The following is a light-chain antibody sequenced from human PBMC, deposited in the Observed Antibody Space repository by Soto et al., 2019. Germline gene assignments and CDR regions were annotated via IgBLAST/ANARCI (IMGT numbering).Light chain of an antibody. J-gene: IGKJ4*01. V-gene: IGKV3-20*01. CDR3: QQFSSYPLT. CDR1: QSVSSD. CDR2: DAS. Sequence: EIVMTRSPATLSVSPGERATLSCRASQSVSSDLAWYQQKPGQAPRLLIYDASSRATGIPDRFSGGGSGTDFTLTISRLEPEDFAVYYCQQFSSYPLTFGGGTKVDI.